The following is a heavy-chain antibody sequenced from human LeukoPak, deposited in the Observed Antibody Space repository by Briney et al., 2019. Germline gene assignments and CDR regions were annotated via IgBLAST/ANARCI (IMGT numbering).Heavy chain of an antibody. CDR3: ARVEDTPMVNPPHYYYGMDV. V-gene: IGHV1-24*01. J-gene: IGHJ6*02. D-gene: IGHD5-18*01. CDR2: FDPEDGET. Sequence: WASVKVSCKVSGYTLTELSMHWVRQAPGKGLEWMGGFDPEDGETIYAQKFQGRVTMTEDTSTDTAYMELSSLRSEDTAVYYCARVEDTPMVNPPHYYYGMDVWGQGTTVTVSS. CDR1: GYTLTELS.